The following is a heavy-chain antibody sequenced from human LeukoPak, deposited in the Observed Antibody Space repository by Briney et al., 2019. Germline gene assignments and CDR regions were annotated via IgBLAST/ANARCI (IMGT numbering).Heavy chain of an antibody. CDR1: GFTFSTYA. CDR2: ISHDGTTK. D-gene: IGHD6-19*01. CDR3: AKDHSGGLFDY. V-gene: IGHV3-30*18. J-gene: IGHJ4*02. Sequence: PGGSLRLSCAASGFTFSTYAMHWVRQAPGKGLEWVALISHDGTTKYYGDSVKGRFIIFRDNSKNTLYLQMDSLRADDTAVYYCAKDHSGGLFDYWGQGTLVTVSS.